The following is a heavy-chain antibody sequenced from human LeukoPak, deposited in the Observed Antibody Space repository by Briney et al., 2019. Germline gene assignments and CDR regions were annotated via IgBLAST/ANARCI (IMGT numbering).Heavy chain of an antibody. D-gene: IGHD5-18*01. CDR2: IYYSGST. V-gene: IGHV4-59*01. Sequence: SETLSLTCTVSGGSISNYYWSWIRQPPGKGLEWIGYIYYSGSTNYNPSLKSRVTISVDTSKNQFSLKLRSVTAADTAVYYCARVHLDTGYRWGQRTLVTVSS. CDR3: ARVHLDTGYR. J-gene: IGHJ5*02. CDR1: GGSISNYY.